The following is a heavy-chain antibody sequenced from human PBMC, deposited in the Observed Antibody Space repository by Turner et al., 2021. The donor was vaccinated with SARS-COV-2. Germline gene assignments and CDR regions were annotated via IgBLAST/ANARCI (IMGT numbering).Heavy chain of an antibody. CDR2: INPTSGGT. J-gene: IGHJ4*02. D-gene: IGHD3-22*01. CDR3: ARVPLYYYDSSGYFDY. V-gene: IGHV1-2*02. Sequence: QVQLVQSGAEVKKPGASVKVSCKASGYTFTGYYMHWVRQAPGQGLEWMGWINPTSGGTNYAQRFQGRVTMTRDMSISTAYMELSRLRSDDTAVYYCARVPLYYYDSSGYFDYWGQGTLVTVSS. CDR1: GYTFTGYY.